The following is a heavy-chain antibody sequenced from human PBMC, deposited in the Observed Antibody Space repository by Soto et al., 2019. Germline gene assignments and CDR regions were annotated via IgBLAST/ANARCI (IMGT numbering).Heavy chain of an antibody. J-gene: IGHJ1*01. CDR3: AREGHDSSGYPRKYFQH. Sequence: PSETLSLTCTVSGGSISSGGYYWSWIRQHPGKGLEWIGYIYYSGSTYYNPSLKSRVTISVDTSKNQFSLKLSSVTAADTAVYYCAREGHDSSGYPRKYFQHWGQGTLVTVSS. CDR2: IYYSGST. D-gene: IGHD3-22*01. CDR1: GGSISSGGYY. V-gene: IGHV4-31*03.